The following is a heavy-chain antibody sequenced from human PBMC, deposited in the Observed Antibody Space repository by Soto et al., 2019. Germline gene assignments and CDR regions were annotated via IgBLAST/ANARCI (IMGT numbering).Heavy chain of an antibody. Sequence: GESLKISCKGSGYSFSNYWIGWVRQMPGKGLEWMGIIYPGDSDTRYSPSFQGQVTISADKSISTAYLQWSSLKASDTAMYYCARQRGTSLRHMDVWGQGTTVTVSS. CDR3: ARQRGTSLRHMDV. CDR1: GYSFSNYW. D-gene: IGHD2-2*01. V-gene: IGHV5-51*01. CDR2: IYPGDSDT. J-gene: IGHJ6*02.